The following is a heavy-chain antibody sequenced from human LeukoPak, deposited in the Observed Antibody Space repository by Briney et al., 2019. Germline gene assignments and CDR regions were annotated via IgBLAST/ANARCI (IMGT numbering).Heavy chain of an antibody. V-gene: IGHV2-5*02. D-gene: IGHD3-22*01. CDR2: IHWDDDK. CDR1: GFSLSTSGVG. CDR3: AHTYYYDSSGYFYGDYFDY. J-gene: IGHJ4*02. Sequence: SGPTLVKRTQTLXLTCIFSGFSLSTSGVGVGWIRRPPGKALEWLALIHWDDDKRYRPSLKSRLTITKDTSKNQVVLTMTNIDPVDTATYYCAHTYYYDSSGYFYGDYFDYWGQGTLVTVSS.